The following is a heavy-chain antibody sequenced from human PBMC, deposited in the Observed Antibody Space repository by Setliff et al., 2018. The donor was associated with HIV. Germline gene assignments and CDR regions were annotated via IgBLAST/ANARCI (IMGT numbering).Heavy chain of an antibody. Sequence: PSETLSLTCTVYGGSLTNHYWTWIRQPPGRGLEWIGEITDTGHTNYNSSLQSRATISLDTPRKQFSLKLTSVTASDAAVYYCALAPSCIGGNCILYYYYYSGLDAWGQGTTVTVS. CDR2: ITDTGHT. J-gene: IGHJ6*02. CDR1: GGSLTNHY. V-gene: IGHV4-34*01. CDR3: ALAPSCIGGNCILYYYYYSGLDA. D-gene: IGHD2-15*01.